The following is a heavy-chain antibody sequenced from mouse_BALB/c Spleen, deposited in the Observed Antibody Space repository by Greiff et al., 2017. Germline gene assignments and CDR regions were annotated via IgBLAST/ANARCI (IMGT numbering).Heavy chain of an antibody. V-gene: IGHV1-7*01. CDR1: GYTFTSYW. D-gene: IGHD2-14*01. Sequence: QVQLQQSGAELAKPGASVKMSCKASGYTFTSYWMHWVKQRPGQGLEWIGYINPSTGYTEYTQKFKDKATLTADKSSSTAYMQLSSLTSEDAAVYYCARGTRSSTRFAYWGQGTLVTVSA. CDR3: ARGTRSSTRFAY. J-gene: IGHJ3*01. CDR2: INPSTGYT.